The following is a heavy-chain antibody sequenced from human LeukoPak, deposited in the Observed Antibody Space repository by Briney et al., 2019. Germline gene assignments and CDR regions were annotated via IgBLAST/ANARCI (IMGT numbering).Heavy chain of an antibody. CDR2: IYSNGST. Sequence: PSETLSLTCTVSGDSISSYFWTWIRQPAGKGLEWIGRIYSNGSTNYNPSLKSRVTISVDKSRNQFSLKLSSVTAADTAVYYCARAGVQWQRPRDYYHYYMDVWGKGSTVTVSS. V-gene: IGHV4-4*07. D-gene: IGHD6-19*01. CDR3: ARAGVQWQRPRDYYHYYMDV. J-gene: IGHJ6*03. CDR1: GDSISSYF.